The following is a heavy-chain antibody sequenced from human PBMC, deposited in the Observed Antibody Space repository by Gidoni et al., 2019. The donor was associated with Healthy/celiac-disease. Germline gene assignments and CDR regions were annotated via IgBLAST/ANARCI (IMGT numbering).Heavy chain of an antibody. CDR3: ARVPLRHNAFDI. CDR2: IIPILGIA. Sequence: QVQLVQSGAEVKKPGSSVKGSCKASGGTFSSYAISWVRQAPGQGLEWMGRIIPILGIATYAQKFQGRVTITADKSTSTAYMELSSLRSEDTAVYYCARVPLRHNAFDIWGQGTMVTVSS. CDR1: GGTFSSYA. D-gene: IGHD3-3*01. J-gene: IGHJ3*02. V-gene: IGHV1-69*04.